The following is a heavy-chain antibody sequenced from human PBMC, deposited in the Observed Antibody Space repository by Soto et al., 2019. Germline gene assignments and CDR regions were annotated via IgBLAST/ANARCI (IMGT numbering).Heavy chain of an antibody. J-gene: IGHJ4*02. CDR3: ARSVGIPPNRENRLRCSGGSCYYEV. CDR2: IIPIFGTA. V-gene: IGHV1-69*01. CDR1: GGTFSSYA. D-gene: IGHD2-15*01. Sequence: QVQLVQSGAEVKKPGSSVKVSCKASGGTFSSYAISWVRQAPGQGLEWMGGIIPIFGTANYAQKFQGRVTITADESTSTPYMELSSLRSEDTAVYYCARSVGIPPNRENRLRCSGGSCYYEVWGQGTLVTVSS.